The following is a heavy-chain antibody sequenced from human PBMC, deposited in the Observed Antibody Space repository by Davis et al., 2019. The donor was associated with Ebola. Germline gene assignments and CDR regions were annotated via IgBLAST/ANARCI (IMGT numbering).Heavy chain of an antibody. Sequence: ASVKVSCKSSGYTFTSYAIHWVRQAPGQRLEWMGWINTENGNSKYSEKFQGRVTITSDTSASTVYMELSSLRSEDTAVYFCARSIMSFTTFDSWGQGTLVTVSS. J-gene: IGHJ4*02. D-gene: IGHD3-3*01. CDR2: INTENGNS. CDR3: ARSIMSFTTFDS. V-gene: IGHV1-3*04. CDR1: GYTFTSYA.